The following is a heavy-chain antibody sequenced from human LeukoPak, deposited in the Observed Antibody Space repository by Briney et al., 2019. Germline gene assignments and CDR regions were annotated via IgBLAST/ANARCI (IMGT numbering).Heavy chain of an antibody. D-gene: IGHD5-18*01. CDR2: IKQDGSEK. CDR1: GFTFSSYW. J-gene: IGHJ3*02. V-gene: IGHV3-7*01. Sequence: GGSLRLSCAASGFTFSSYWMSWVRQAPGKGLEWVANIKQDGSEKYYVDSVKGRFTISRDNAKNSLYLQMNSLRAEDTAVYYCARVVTSRTGYGYGYGAFDIWGQGTMVTVSS. CDR3: ARVVTSRTGYGYGYGAFDI.